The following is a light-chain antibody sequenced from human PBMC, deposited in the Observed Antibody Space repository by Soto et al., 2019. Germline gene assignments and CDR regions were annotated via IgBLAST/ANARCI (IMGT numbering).Light chain of an antibody. J-gene: IGKJ5*01. Sequence: DIQMTQSPSTLSASVGYRATIGCRASQSIRYWLAWFQQKAGKAPRLLIYEASRLESGVPSRISGNGSGTDFTLIISSLQPEDSATYYCQQAYSFPITFGQGTRLEIK. CDR3: QQAYSFPIT. V-gene: IGKV1-5*03. CDR2: EAS. CDR1: QSIRYW.